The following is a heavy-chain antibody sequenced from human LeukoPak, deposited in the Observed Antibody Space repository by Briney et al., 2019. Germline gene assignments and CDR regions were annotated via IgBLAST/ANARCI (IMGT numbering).Heavy chain of an antibody. V-gene: IGHV3-23*01. J-gene: IGHJ4*02. CDR1: GFTFSSYA. CDR2: ISGSGGST. CDR3: ARKIAPDY. Sequence: PGRSLRLSCAASGFTFSSYAMHWVRQAPGKGLEWVSAISGSGGSTYYADSVKGRFTISRDNSKNTLYLQMNSLRAEGTAVYYCARKIAPDYWGQGTLVTVSS.